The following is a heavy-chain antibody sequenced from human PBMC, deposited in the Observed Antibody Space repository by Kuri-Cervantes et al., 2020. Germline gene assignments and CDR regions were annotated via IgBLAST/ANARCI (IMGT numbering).Heavy chain of an antibody. CDR1: GFTFSSYA. D-gene: IGHD1-26*01. Sequence: GGSLRLSCAASGFTFSSYAMSWVRQAPGKGLEWVSAISGSGGSTYYADSVKGRFTISRDNSKNTLYLQMNSLRAEDTAVYYCAKDTEVRGSDSVGYFQHWGQGTMVTVSS. CDR3: AKDTEVRGSDSVGYFQH. CDR2: ISGSGGST. V-gene: IGHV3-23*01. J-gene: IGHJ1*01.